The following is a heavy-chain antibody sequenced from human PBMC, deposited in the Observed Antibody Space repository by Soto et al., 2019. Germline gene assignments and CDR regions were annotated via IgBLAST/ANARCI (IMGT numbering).Heavy chain of an antibody. CDR2: INPNSGGT. CDR3: ARDTSRGYSGYALDY. Sequence: ASVKVSCKASGYTFTGYYMHWVRQAPGQGLEWMGWINPNSGGTNYAQKFQGWVTMTRDTSISTAYMELSRLRSDDTAVYYCARDTSRGYSGYALDYWGQGTLVTGS. V-gene: IGHV1-2*04. CDR1: GYTFTGYY. D-gene: IGHD5-12*01. J-gene: IGHJ4*02.